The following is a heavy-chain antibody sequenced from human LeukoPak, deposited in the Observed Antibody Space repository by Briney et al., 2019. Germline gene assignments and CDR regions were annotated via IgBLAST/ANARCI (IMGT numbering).Heavy chain of an antibody. D-gene: IGHD6-19*01. CDR2: INLNGGTT. J-gene: IGHJ4*02. V-gene: IGHV1-46*01. CDR3: ATYSTGRYKGLEY. Sequence: VASVKVSCKASGYTYTSYFIHWVRQAPGQGLEWMGIINLNGGTTTNAQKFQGRVTMTRDTSTGTVYMELSSLRSEDTAVYYCATYSTGRYKGLEYWGQGTLVTVSS. CDR1: GYTYTSYF.